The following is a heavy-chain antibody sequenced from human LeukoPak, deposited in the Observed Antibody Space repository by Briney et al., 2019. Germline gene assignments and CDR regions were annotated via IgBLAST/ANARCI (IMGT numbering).Heavy chain of an antibody. D-gene: IGHD1-26*01. V-gene: IGHV1-69*06. CDR1: GGTFSSYA. CDR2: IIPIFGTA. CDR3: ARVGVFPRVGATSPRNYFMDV. J-gene: IGHJ6*03. Sequence: GASVKVSCKASGGTFSSYAISWVRQAPGQGLEWMGGIIPIFGTANYAQKFQGRVTITADRTTDTAYMELSSLRSEDTAVYYCARVGVFPRVGATSPRNYFMDVWGKGTTVTVSS.